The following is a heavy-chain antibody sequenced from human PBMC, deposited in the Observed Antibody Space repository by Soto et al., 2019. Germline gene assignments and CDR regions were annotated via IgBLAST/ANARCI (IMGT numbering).Heavy chain of an antibody. D-gene: IGHD2-15*01. CDR2: ISSSSSYI. Sequence: GGSLRLSCAASGFTFSSYSMNWVRQAPGKGLEWVSSISSSSSYIYYADSVKGRFTISRDNAKNSLYLQMNSLRAEDTAVYYCARDKDFSSGGSCYSRNAFDIWGQGTMVTVSS. V-gene: IGHV3-21*01. CDR3: ARDKDFSSGGSCYSRNAFDI. J-gene: IGHJ3*02. CDR1: GFTFSSYS.